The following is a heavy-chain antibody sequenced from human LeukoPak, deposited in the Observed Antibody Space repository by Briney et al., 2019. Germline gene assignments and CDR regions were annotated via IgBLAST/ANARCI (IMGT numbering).Heavy chain of an antibody. CDR2: INHSGST. J-gene: IGHJ4*02. CDR1: GYSISSGYY. CDR3: ARSVSIY. Sequence: SETLSLXCTVSGYSISSGYYWGWIRQPPGKGLEWIGEINHSGSTNYNPSLKSRVTISVDTSKNQFSLKLSSVTAADTAVYYCARSVSIYWGQGTLVTVSS. V-gene: IGHV4-38-2*02.